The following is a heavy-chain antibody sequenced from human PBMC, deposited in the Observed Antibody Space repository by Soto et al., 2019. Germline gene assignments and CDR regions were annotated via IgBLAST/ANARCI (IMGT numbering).Heavy chain of an antibody. CDR3: ARALDCTGNSCYSKDFDY. CDR1: GGSFSGYY. J-gene: IGHJ4*02. Sequence: SETLSLTCAVYGGSFSGYYWTWIRQPPEKGLEWIGEINHSGSTNYNPSLKSRVTISVDTSKNQFSLKVSSVTAADTAVYYCARALDCTGNSCYSKDFDYWGQGSLVTVSS. D-gene: IGHD2-15*01. CDR2: INHSGST. V-gene: IGHV4-34*01.